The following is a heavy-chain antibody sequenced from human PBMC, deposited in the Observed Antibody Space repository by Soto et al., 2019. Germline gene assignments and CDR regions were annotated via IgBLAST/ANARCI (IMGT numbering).Heavy chain of an antibody. CDR1: GFTFSSYN. J-gene: IGHJ4*02. D-gene: IGHD4-17*01. CDR3: ARETYGDYPFDY. V-gene: IGHV3-21*01. CDR2: ISSSSTYI. Sequence: GGSLRLSCAASGFTFSSYNMNWVLQAPGKGLEWVSSISSSSTYIYYADSVEGRFTISRDNAKNSLYLQMNSLRAEDTAVYYCARETYGDYPFDYWGQGTLVTVSS.